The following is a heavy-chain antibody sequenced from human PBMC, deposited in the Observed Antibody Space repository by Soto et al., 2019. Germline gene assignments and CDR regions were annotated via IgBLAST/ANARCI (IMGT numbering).Heavy chain of an antibody. V-gene: IGHV1-18*01. CDR2: ISAYNGNT. D-gene: IGHD3-22*01. Sequence: QVRLVQSGAEVKKPGASVKVSCATSGYTFRSHGISWVRQAPGQGLEWMGWISAYNGNTNYVQRFQGRVSMTTDSSTSTAYIELRSLRSDDTAVYYCARDSGSGYDRWGQGTRVTVST. J-gene: IGHJ5*02. CDR3: ARDSGSGYDR. CDR1: GYTFRSHG.